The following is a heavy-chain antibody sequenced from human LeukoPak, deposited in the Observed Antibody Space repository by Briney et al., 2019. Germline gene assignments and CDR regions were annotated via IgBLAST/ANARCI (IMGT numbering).Heavy chain of an antibody. J-gene: IGHJ4*02. CDR1: GGSISSGGYS. Sequence: SQTLSLTCAVSGGSISSGGYSWSWIRQPPGKGLEWIGYIYHSGSTHYNPSLKSRVTISVDRSKNQFSLKLSSVTAADTAVYYCARVGVRGTYYFDYWGQGTLVTVSS. CDR2: IYHSGST. CDR3: ARVGVRGTYYFDY. V-gene: IGHV4-30-2*01. D-gene: IGHD3-10*01.